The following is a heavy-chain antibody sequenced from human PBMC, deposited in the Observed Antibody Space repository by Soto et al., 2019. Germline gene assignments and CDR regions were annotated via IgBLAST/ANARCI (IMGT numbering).Heavy chain of an antibody. CDR3: ARKSSSSSWFDP. D-gene: IGHD6-6*01. J-gene: IGHJ5*02. CDR1: GYTFFSYG. Sequence: QVQLVQSGDEVKNPGASVKVSCKTSGYTFFSYGISWVRQAPGQGLEWMGWISGYNGNTNYAQKFQDRVTMTADTSTRTAYMELRSLRSDDTAFYYCARKSSSSSWFDPWGQGPLVTVSS. V-gene: IGHV1-18*01. CDR2: ISGYNGNT.